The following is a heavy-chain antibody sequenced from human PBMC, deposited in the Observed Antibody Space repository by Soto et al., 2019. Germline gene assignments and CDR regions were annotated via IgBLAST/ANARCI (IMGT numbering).Heavy chain of an antibody. CDR3: AREGALDCSSTSCYEYYYMDV. CDR2: IIPILGIA. J-gene: IGHJ6*03. Sequence: SVKVSCKASGSTFSSYTISWVRQAPGQGLEWMGRIIPILGIANYAQKFQGRVTITADKSTSTAYMELSSLRSEDTAVYYCAREGALDCSSTSCYEYYYMDVGGKGTTVTVS. D-gene: IGHD2-2*01. CDR1: GSTFSSYT. V-gene: IGHV1-69*04.